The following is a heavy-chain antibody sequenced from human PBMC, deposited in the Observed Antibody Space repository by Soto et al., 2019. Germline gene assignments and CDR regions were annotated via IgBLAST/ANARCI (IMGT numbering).Heavy chain of an antibody. CDR3: ARDLSWGSKWYYYMDV. J-gene: IGHJ6*03. V-gene: IGHV3-48*02. Sequence: VQLVESGGGLVQPGGSLRLSCAASGLTISGNAMNWVRQAPGRGLEWVSYISSSSTNIHYADSVRGRFTTSRDNAKNSLYLQMNSLRDEDTAVYRCARDLSWGSKWYYYMDVWGKGTTVTVSS. D-gene: IGHD3-16*01. CDR1: GLTISGNA. CDR2: ISSSSTNI.